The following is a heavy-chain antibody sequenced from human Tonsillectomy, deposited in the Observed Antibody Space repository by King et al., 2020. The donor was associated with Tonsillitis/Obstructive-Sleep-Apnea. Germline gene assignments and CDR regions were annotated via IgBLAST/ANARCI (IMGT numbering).Heavy chain of an antibody. CDR1: GFTFSSSS. J-gene: IGHJ4*02. D-gene: IGHD3-16*01. V-gene: IGHV3-21*01. Sequence: QLVQSGGGLVKPGGSLRLSCAASGFTFSSSSMNWVRQAPGKGLEWVSSISSSSSYIYYADSVKGRFTISRDNAKNSLSLQMNSLRAEDTAVYYCARAIEIYDWGFNYFDYWGQGTLVTVSS. CDR3: ARAIEIYDWGFNYFDY. CDR2: ISSSSSYI.